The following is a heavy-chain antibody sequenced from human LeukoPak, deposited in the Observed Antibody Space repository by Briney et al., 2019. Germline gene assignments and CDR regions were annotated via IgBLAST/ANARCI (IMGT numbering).Heavy chain of an antibody. CDR2: IWYDGSNK. CDR1: GFTFSSYG. J-gene: IGHJ4*02. D-gene: IGHD3-22*01. Sequence: GGSLRLSCAASGFTFSSYGMHWVRQAPGKGLEWVAVIWYDGSNKYYADSVKGRFTISRDNSKNTLYLQMNSLRAEDTAVYYCARDTYDSSGYYGYWGQGTLVTVSS. V-gene: IGHV3-33*01. CDR3: ARDTYDSSGYYGY.